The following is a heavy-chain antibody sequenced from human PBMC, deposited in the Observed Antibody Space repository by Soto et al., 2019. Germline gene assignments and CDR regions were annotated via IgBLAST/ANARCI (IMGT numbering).Heavy chain of an antibody. CDR3: ARRPRYCTIGVCYTGVGNWFDP. D-gene: IGHD2-8*01. V-gene: IGHV1-69*01. CDR1: GGTFSSYA. Sequence: QVQLVQSGAEVKKPGSSVKVSCKASGGTFSSYAISWVRQAPGQGLEWMGGIIPIFGTANYAQKFQGRVTITADESTSTAYMELSSLRSEDTAVYYCARRPRYCTIGVCYTGVGNWFDPWGQGTLVTVSS. CDR2: IIPIFGTA. J-gene: IGHJ5*02.